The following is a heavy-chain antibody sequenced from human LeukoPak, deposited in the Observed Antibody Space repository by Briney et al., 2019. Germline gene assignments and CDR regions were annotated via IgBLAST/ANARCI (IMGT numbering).Heavy chain of an antibody. CDR2: IGSSSTYI. CDR1: GFTFSSYS. J-gene: IGHJ4*02. CDR3: ARVRGTSWYVYDY. Sequence: GGSLRLSCAASGFTFSSYSMNWVRQAPGKGLKWVSSIGSSSTYIYYADSVKGRFTISRDNANNSLYLQMNSLRAEDTAVYYCARVRGTSWYVYDYWGQGTLVTVSS. D-gene: IGHD6-13*01. V-gene: IGHV3-21*01.